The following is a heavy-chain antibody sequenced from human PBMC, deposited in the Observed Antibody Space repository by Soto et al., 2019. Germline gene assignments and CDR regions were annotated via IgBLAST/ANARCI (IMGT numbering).Heavy chain of an antibody. CDR2: FDPEDGET. V-gene: IGHV1-24*01. J-gene: IGHJ4*02. Sequence: GASVKVSCKVSGYTLTELSMHWVRQAPGKGLEWMGGFDPEDGETIYAQKFQGRVTMTEDTSTDTAYMELSSLRSEDTAVYYCATAPLYGDYVSRYYWGQGTLVTVSS. CDR1: GYTLTELS. D-gene: IGHD4-17*01. CDR3: ATAPLYGDYVSRYY.